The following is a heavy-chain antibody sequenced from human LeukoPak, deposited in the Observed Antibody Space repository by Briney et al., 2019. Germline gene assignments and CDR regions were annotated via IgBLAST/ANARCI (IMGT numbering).Heavy chain of an antibody. CDR2: INHSGST. D-gene: IGHD1-7*01. CDR1: GRSFSGYY. Sequence: SSETLSLTCAVYGRSFSGYYWSWIRQPPGKGLEWIGEINHSGSTNYNPSLKSRVTISVDTSKNQFSLKLSSVTAADTAVYYCAAGTTYYYYYGMDVWGQGTTVTVSS. V-gene: IGHV4-34*01. J-gene: IGHJ6*02. CDR3: AAGTTYYYYYGMDV.